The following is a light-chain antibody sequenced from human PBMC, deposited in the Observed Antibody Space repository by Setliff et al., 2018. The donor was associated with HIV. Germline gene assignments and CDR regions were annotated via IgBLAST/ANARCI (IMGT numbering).Light chain of an antibody. CDR3: SSYTDYNTYV. V-gene: IGLV2-14*03. CDR2: DVA. J-gene: IGLJ1*01. Sequence: QSVLTQPASVSGSPGQSITISCTGTASDVGGYDYVSWCQQHPGKVPKLLVYDVANRASGVSNRFSGSKSGDTASLTISGLQAEDEADYYCSSYTDYNTYVFGTGTKVTVL. CDR1: ASDVGGYDY.